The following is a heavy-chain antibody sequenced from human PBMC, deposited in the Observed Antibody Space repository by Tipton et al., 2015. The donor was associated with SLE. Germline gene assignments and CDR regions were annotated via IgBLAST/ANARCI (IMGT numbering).Heavy chain of an antibody. Sequence: SLRLSCAASGFTFSSYGMHWVRQAPGKGLEWVAIISYDGSDKYYADSVKGRFTISRDNSKNTLYLQMNSLRAEDSAVFYCAKDSDTCFDYWGQGILVTVSS. CDR2: ISYDGSDK. D-gene: IGHD5-18*01. CDR1: GFTFSSYG. V-gene: IGHV3-30*18. CDR3: AKDSDTCFDY. J-gene: IGHJ4*02.